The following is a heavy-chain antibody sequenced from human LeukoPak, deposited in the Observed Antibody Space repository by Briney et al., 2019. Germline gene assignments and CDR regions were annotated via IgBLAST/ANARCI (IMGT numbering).Heavy chain of an antibody. CDR2: IYYSGST. CDR3: AGSGLGSGYLYNFDY. J-gene: IGHJ4*02. Sequence: SETLSLTCTVSGGSISSYYWSWIRQPPGKGLEWIGYIYYSGSTNYNPSLKSRVTISVDTSKNQFSLKLSSVTAADTAVYYCAGSGLGSGYLYNFDYWGQGTLVTVSS. CDR1: GGSISSYY. V-gene: IGHV4-59*01. D-gene: IGHD3-22*01.